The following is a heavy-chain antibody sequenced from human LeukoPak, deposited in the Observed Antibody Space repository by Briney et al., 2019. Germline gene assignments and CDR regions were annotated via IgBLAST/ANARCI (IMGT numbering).Heavy chain of an antibody. CDR3: ANDPYCYGWGNYFDY. J-gene: IGHJ4*02. V-gene: IGHV3-23*01. Sequence: GGSLRLSCAASGFTFSSYSMNWVRQAPGKGLEWVSAISGSGGSTYYADSVKGRFTISRDNSKNTLYLQMNRLRAEDTAVYYCANDPYCYGWGNYFDYWGQGTLVTVSS. CDR2: ISGSGGST. D-gene: IGHD3-10*01. CDR1: GFTFSSYS.